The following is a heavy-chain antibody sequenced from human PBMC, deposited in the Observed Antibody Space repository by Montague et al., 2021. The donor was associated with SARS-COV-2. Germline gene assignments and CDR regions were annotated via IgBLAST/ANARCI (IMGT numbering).Heavy chain of an antibody. D-gene: IGHD3-9*01. J-gene: IGHJ4*02. CDR2: IDPSDSHS. CDR3: ARHHLGYNFAWSKY. V-gene: IGHV5-10-1*01. CDR1: GYIFTSYW. Sequence: QSGAEVKKPGESLRISCKGSGYIFTSYWISWVRQMPGEGLEWMGRIDPSDSHSTYSPSFQGHVTIAVGKSISTVYLQWSSVKASDTAIYYCARHHLGYNFAWSKYWGKGTLATVSS.